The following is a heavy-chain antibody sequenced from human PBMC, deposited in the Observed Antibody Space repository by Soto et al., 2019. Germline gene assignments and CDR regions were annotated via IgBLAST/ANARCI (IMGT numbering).Heavy chain of an antibody. V-gene: IGHV3-30-3*01. CDR1: GFTFSSYA. D-gene: IGHD3-10*01. CDR2: ISYDGSNK. CDR3: ARDISWFGEFTFDY. Sequence: GGSLRLSCAASGFTFSSYAMHWVRQAPGKGLEWVAVISYDGSNKYYADSVKGRFTISRDNSKNTLYLQMNSLRAEDTAVYYCARDISWFGEFTFDYWGQGTLVTVSS. J-gene: IGHJ4*02.